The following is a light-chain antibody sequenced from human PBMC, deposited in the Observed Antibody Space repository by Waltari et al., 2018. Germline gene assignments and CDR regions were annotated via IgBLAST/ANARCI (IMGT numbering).Light chain of an antibody. V-gene: IGLV8-61*01. CDR3: ALYMGSGIWV. CDR2: KAN. J-gene: IGLJ3*02. Sequence: QTVVTQEPSLSVSPGGTLTLTCSLSSGSPSTTSYATWYQRTPGHAPRTLVYKANARSSGVPDRFSGSILGNTAALTVTGAKADDESDYYCALYMGSGIWVFGGGTRLTVL. CDR1: SGSPSTTSY.